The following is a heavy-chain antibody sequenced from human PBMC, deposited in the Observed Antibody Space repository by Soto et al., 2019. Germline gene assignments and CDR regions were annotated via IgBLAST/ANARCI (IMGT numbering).Heavy chain of an antibody. CDR3: ARDKGAYCGGDCYSTWFDP. CDR1: GYTFTSYG. J-gene: IGHJ5*02. CDR2: SSGYSGNT. V-gene: IGHV1-18*01. D-gene: IGHD2-21*02. Sequence: QVQLVQSGAEVKKPGASVKVSCKASGYTFTSYGISWVRQAPGQGLEWMGWSSGYSGNTNYAQKLQGRVTMTTDTPXXXAXXELRSLRSDDTAVYYCARDKGAYCGGDCYSTWFDPWGQGTLVTVSS.